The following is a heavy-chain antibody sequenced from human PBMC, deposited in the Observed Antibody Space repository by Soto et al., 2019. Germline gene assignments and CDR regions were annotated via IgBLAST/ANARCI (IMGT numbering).Heavy chain of an antibody. CDR1: GFTFNNAW. J-gene: IGHJ4*02. CDR3: TTFTD. V-gene: IGHV3-15*07. Sequence: EVQLVESGGGLVKPGGSLRLSCVASGFTFNNAWMNWVRQAPGKGLEWVGRIKGKTDGGTIDYAAPVKGRFIISRDDSKNMLYLQMNSLKIEDTAVYYCTTFTDWGQGTLVTVSS. CDR2: IKGKTDGGTI.